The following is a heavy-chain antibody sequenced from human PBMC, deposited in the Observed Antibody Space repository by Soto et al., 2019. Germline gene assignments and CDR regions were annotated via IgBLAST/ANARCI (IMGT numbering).Heavy chain of an antibody. CDR1: GFTFSSYA. CDR2: ISYDGSNK. V-gene: IGHV3-30-3*01. D-gene: IGHD5-18*01. CDR3: ARDQGGSDGLDY. Sequence: GGSLRLSCAASGFTFSSYAMHWVRQAPGKGLEWVAVISYDGSNKYYADSVKGRFTISRDNSKNTLYLQMNSLRAEDTAVYYCARDQGGSDGLDYWGQGTLVTVSS. J-gene: IGHJ4*02.